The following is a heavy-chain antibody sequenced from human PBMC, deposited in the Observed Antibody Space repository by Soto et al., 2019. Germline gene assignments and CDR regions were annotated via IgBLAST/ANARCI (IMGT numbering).Heavy chain of an antibody. CDR3: ARDGVGITTFFGYLDY. CDR1: GFNFRGYG. D-gene: IGHD1-26*01. Sequence: QVHLVQSGGGVVQPGRSLRLSCAASGFNFRGYGMHWVRQAPGKGLDWVAITRHDGSNTYYADSVRGRFTISRDNSKNTLYLQMNSLTVEDTAIYYCARDGVGITTFFGYLDYWGQGTLITVSS. J-gene: IGHJ4*02. CDR2: TRHDGSNT. V-gene: IGHV3-33*01.